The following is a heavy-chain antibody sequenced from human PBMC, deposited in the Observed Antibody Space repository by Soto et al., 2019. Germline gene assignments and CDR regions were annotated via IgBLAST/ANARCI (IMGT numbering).Heavy chain of an antibody. Sequence: GGSLRLSCAASGFTFDDYAMHWVRQAPGKGLEWVSGISWNSGSIGYADSVKGRFTISRDNAKNSLYLQMNSLRAEDTALYYCAKADRYSSSWYYPEYFQHWGQGTLVTVSS. J-gene: IGHJ1*01. D-gene: IGHD6-13*01. CDR1: GFTFDDYA. CDR3: AKADRYSSSWYYPEYFQH. V-gene: IGHV3-9*01. CDR2: ISWNSGSI.